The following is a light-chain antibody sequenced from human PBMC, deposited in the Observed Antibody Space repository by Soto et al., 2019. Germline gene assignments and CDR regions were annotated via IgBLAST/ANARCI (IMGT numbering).Light chain of an antibody. J-gene: IGKJ1*01. CDR3: QQYSNYPWT. V-gene: IGKV1-5*03. CDR1: QSIGTW. CDR2: QAS. Sequence: DIQMTQSPSTLSASVGDRVTITCRASQSIGTWLAWYQQRPGKAPKLLLYQASNLESGVPSTFSGSGSGTEFTLTVSSLQPDDFATYYCQQYSNYPWTFGHGTKVEIK.